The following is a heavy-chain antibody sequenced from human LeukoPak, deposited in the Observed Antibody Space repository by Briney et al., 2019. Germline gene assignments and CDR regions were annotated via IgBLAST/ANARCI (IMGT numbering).Heavy chain of an antibody. CDR3: ARGPHYNWNYVWFDP. CDR1: GYTFTGYY. V-gene: IGHV1-2*02. Sequence: GASVKVSCKASGYTFTGYYMHWVRQAPGQGLEWMGWINPNSGGTNYAQKFQGRVTMTRDTSISTAYMELSRLRPDDTAVYYCARGPHYNWNYVWFDPWGQGTLVTVSS. D-gene: IGHD1-7*01. J-gene: IGHJ5*02. CDR2: INPNSGGT.